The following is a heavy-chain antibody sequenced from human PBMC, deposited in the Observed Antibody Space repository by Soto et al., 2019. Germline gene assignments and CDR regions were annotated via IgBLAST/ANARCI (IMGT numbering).Heavy chain of an antibody. Sequence: SGTLSLTCTVSGDSISSYYWSWIRQPPGKGLEWIGYIYYSGSTNYNPSLKSRVTISVDTSKNQFSLKLSSVTAADTAVYYCARSLRITIFGVVPPPDYWGQGTLVTGSS. CDR3: ARSLRITIFGVVPPPDY. J-gene: IGHJ4*02. D-gene: IGHD3-3*01. CDR1: GDSISSYY. V-gene: IGHV4-59*01. CDR2: IYYSGST.